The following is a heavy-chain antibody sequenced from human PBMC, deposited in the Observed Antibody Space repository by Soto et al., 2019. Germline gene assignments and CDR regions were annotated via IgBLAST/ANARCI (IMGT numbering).Heavy chain of an antibody. J-gene: IGHJ4*02. D-gene: IGHD2-2*01. CDR3: ARDLVPTAVSGAFDY. Sequence: GSLRLSCGASGFTFSSYAMSWVRQAPGKGLEWVSGISSSGGSTYYADSVKGRFTISRDNSKNTLSLQMNSLRAEDTALYYCARDLVPTAVSGAFDYWGQGTLVTVSS. CDR2: ISSSGGST. V-gene: IGHV3-23*01. CDR1: GFTFSSYA.